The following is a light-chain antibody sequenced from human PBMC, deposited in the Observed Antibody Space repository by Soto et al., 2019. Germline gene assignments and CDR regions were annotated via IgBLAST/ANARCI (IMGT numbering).Light chain of an antibody. J-gene: IGLJ1*01. CDR2: EDN. V-gene: IGLV6-57*04. CDR1: SGSIANNY. Sequence: NFMLTQPHSVSESPGKTLSISCTRSSGSIANNYVQWYQQRPGSAPTTVIYEDNQRPSGVPDRFSASIDTSTNSASLVISGLKVEDEADYDCQSYDTNSFYVFGTGTKVTVL. CDR3: QSYDTNSFYV.